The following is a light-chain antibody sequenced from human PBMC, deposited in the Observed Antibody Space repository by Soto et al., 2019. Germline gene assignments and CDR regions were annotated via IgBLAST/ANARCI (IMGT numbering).Light chain of an antibody. CDR3: QQRNSWWT. V-gene: IGKV3-11*01. CDR1: QNVDSY. Sequence: EIVLTQSPATLSLSPGERATLSCRASQNVDSYLAWYQHRPGQAPRLLIYDASNRATGIPARFSGSGSGTDFTLTISSLEPDDFAVYYCQQRNSWWTFGQGNKVEIK. J-gene: IGKJ1*01. CDR2: DAS.